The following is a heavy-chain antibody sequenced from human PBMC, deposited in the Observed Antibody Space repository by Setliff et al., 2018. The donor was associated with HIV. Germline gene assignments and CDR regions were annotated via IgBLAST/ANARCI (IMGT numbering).Heavy chain of an antibody. Sequence: SETLSLTCTVSGGAISRYYWSWIRQPPGKGLEWIGYIYFSGSTKYNPSLKSRVTIPLDTSRNQFALKLSSVTAADTAVYYRASAFGHYYDSSGYYLRTYFDHWGQGNLVTVSS. CDR2: IYFSGST. CDR1: GGAISRYY. J-gene: IGHJ4*02. V-gene: IGHV4-59*01. CDR3: ASAFGHYYDSSGYYLRTYFDH. D-gene: IGHD3-22*01.